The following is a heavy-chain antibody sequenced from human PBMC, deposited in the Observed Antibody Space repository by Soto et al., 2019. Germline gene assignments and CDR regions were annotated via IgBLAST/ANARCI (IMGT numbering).Heavy chain of an antibody. D-gene: IGHD6-19*01. Sequence: GRSLRLSCAASGFTFNNAWMNWIRQAPGKGLEWVGRIKTKTDGGTTDYGAPVKGRFTISRDDSKNTLYLQMNSLKTEDTAVYYCTTVEARVAGNVFDYWGQGIPVTVSS. V-gene: IGHV3-15*07. J-gene: IGHJ4*02. CDR2: IKTKTDGGTT. CDR1: GFTFNNAW. CDR3: TTVEARVAGNVFDY.